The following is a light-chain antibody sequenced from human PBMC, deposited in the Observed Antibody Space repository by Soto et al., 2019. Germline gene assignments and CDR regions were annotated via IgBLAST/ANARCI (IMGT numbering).Light chain of an antibody. CDR1: SSDVGGYNY. J-gene: IGLJ1*01. Sequence: QSGLTQPPSASGSPGHSVTISCNGTSSDVGGYNYVSWYQQHPGKAPKLMIYEVSKRPSGVPDRFSGSKSGNTASLTVSGLQAEDEADYYCSSYAGSNNFVFGTGTKVTVL. CDR3: SSYAGSNNFV. CDR2: EVS. V-gene: IGLV2-8*01.